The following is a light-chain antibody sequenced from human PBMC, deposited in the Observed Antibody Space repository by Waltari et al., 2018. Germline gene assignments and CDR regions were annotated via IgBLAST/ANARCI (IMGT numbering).Light chain of an antibody. CDR1: QSVPSIY. CDR2: GAS. V-gene: IGKV3-20*01. Sequence: EILLTQSPGTLSLSPGDRAILSCRASQSVPSIYFAWYQQKPGQAPRLLIYGASTRATGIPDRFSGSVAETDFPLTITRLEPEDFAVYYCQQYGRSPTFGQGTRLEIE. CDR3: QQYGRSPT. J-gene: IGKJ5*01.